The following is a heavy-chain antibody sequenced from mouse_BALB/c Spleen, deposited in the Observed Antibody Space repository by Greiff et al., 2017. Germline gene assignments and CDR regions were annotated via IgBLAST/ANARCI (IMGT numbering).Heavy chain of an antibody. J-gene: IGHJ1*01. CDR3: ARDHYYGSSYWYFDV. CDR2: IWGDGST. Sequence: GQRVESGPGLVAPSQSLSITCTVSGFSLTGYGVNWVRQPPGKGLEWLGMIWGDGSTDYNSALKSRLSISKDNSKSQVFLKMNSLQTDDTARYYCARDHYYGSSYWYFDVWGAGTTVTVSS. D-gene: IGHD1-1*01. V-gene: IGHV2-6-7*01. CDR1: GFSLTGYG.